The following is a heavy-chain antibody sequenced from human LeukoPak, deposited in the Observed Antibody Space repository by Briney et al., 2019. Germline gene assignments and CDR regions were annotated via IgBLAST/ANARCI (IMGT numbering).Heavy chain of an antibody. V-gene: IGHV4-4*07. CDR3: PRVRSGWDTDLFDY. Sequence: SETLSLTCTASGVSISSYYRSWIRQPAGKGLEWIGRIYTSGSTNYNPSLKSRVTMSVDTYKNQFSLKLSSVTAADTAVYYCPRVRSGWDTDLFDYWGQGTLVTV. J-gene: IGHJ4*02. CDR2: IYTSGST. D-gene: IGHD6-19*01. CDR1: GVSISSYY.